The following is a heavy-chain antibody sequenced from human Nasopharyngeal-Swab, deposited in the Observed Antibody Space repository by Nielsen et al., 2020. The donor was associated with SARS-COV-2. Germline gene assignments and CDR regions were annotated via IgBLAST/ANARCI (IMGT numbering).Heavy chain of an antibody. CDR3: AKGGITMIGRGMDV. CDR1: GFTFSTYA. D-gene: IGHD3-22*01. J-gene: IGHJ6*02. Sequence: GGSLRLSCAASGFTFSTYAMTWVRQTPGRGLEWVSTISVSGDYTYYADSVKGRFTISRDNSKNTLYLQMNSLRAEDTAVYYCAKGGITMIGRGMDVWGQGTTVTVSS. V-gene: IGHV3-23*01. CDR2: ISVSGDYT.